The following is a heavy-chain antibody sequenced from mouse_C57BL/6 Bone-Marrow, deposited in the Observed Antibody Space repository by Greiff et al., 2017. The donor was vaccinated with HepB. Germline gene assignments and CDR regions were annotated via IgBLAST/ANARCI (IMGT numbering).Heavy chain of an antibody. D-gene: IGHD1-1*01. CDR2: IYPRSGNT. Sequence: QVQLQQSGAELASPGASVKLSCKASGYTFTSYGISWVKQRTGQGLEWIGEIYPRSGNTYYNEKFKGKATLTADKSSSLAYMELRNLPSEDSAVYFCARGYTTVVATDYWGQGTTLTV. CDR3: ARGYTTVVATDY. J-gene: IGHJ2*01. V-gene: IGHV1-81*01. CDR1: GYTFTSYG.